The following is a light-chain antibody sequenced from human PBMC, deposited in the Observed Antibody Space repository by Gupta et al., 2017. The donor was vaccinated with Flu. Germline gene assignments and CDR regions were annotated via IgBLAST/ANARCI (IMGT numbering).Light chain of an antibody. CDR3: QHCGTSSYT. Sequence: VLTQSTVTLSLSPGERATLSCRASQSVSGSYLAWYQKQPDQAPMLLTFGASSRATGIPDRFSSSWSRTYFTTTISIQAPEDLAVYYWQHCGTSSYTFGQGTKLEIK. CDR2: GAS. J-gene: IGKJ2*01. CDR1: QSVSGSY. V-gene: IGKV3-20*01.